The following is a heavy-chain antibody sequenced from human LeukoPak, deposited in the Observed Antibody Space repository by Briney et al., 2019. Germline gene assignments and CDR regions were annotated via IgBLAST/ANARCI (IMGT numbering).Heavy chain of an antibody. CDR3: ARHYYDSSGYYKEGTDI. CDR1: GGSISSYY. J-gene: IGHJ3*02. V-gene: IGHV4-59*01. Sequence: SETLSLTCTVSGGSISSYYWSWIRQPPGQGLEWTGYIYSSGSTNYNPSLKSRVTISVDTSKNQFSLKLSSVTAADTAVYYCARHYYDSSGYYKEGTDIWGQGTMVTVSS. D-gene: IGHD3-22*01. CDR2: IYSSGST.